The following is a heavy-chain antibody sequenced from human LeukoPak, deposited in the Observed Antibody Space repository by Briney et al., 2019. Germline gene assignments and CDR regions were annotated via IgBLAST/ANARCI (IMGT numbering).Heavy chain of an antibody. CDR2: ISGSGTTT. Sequence: PGGSLRLSCAASGLTFNNDAMTWVRQAPGKGLEWVSGISGSGTTTYYADSVKGRFTISSDNSKNTLYLQMNSLRAEDTAVYYCAKSKFATSGYDGSLDCWGQGTLVTVSS. J-gene: IGHJ4*02. V-gene: IGHV3-23*01. CDR1: GLTFNNDA. D-gene: IGHD5-12*01. CDR3: AKSKFATSGYDGSLDC.